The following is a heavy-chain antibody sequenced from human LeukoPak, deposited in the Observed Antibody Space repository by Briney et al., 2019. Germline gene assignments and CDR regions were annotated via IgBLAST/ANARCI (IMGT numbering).Heavy chain of an antibody. V-gene: IGHV4-34*01. Sequence: SETLSLTYAVYGGSFSGYYWSWIRQPPGKGLEWIGEINHSGSTNYNPSLKSRVTILVDTSKNQFSLKLSSVTAADTAVYYCARGHSPVTTKVSYFQHWGQGTLVTVSS. CDR1: GGSFSGYY. CDR3: ARGHSPVTTKVSYFQH. J-gene: IGHJ1*01. D-gene: IGHD4-17*01. CDR2: INHSGST.